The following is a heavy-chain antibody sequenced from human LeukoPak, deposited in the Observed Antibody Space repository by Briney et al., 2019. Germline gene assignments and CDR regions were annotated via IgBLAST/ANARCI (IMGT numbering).Heavy chain of an antibody. CDR1: GGSISSSSYY. Sequence: PSETLSLTCTVSGGSISSSSYYWGWIRQPPGKGLEWIGSIYYSGSTYYNPSLKSRVTISVDTSKNQFSLKLSSVTAADTAVYYCAREFISQQLVQPFDYWGQGTLVTVSS. CDR2: IYYSGST. J-gene: IGHJ4*02. D-gene: IGHD6-13*01. CDR3: AREFISQQLVQPFDY. V-gene: IGHV4-39*07.